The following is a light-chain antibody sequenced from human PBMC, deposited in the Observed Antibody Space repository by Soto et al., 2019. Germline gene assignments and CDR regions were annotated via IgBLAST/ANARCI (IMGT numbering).Light chain of an antibody. CDR3: QHYNAFPWP. J-gene: IGKJ1*01. CDR2: GAS. V-gene: IGKV1-5*01. CDR1: QSISNF. Sequence: DIQMTQSPSSLSASVGDRVAITCRAGQSISNFLNWYQQKPGTAPKLLIYGASSLESGVPSRFSGSGSGTEFTLTIGGLQPDDFATYYCQHYNAFPWPFGQGTKVEIK.